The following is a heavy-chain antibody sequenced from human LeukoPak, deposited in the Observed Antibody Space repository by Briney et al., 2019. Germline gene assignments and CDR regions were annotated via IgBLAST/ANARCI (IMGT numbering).Heavy chain of an antibody. CDR3: ARRLAVAGTGDY. D-gene: IGHD6-19*01. CDR2: IYYSGST. CDR1: GGSISSSSYY. J-gene: IGHJ4*02. V-gene: IGHV4-39*01. Sequence: SETLSLTFTVSGGSISSSSYYWGWIRQPPGKGLEWIGSIYYSGSTYYNPYLKSRVTISVDTSQNQFSLRLWSVAAADAAVCYCARRLAVAGTGDYWGQGTLVTVSS.